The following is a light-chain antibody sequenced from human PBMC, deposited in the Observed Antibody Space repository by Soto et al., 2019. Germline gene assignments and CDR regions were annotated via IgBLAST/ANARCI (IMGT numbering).Light chain of an antibody. CDR1: QDISYH. J-gene: IGKJ3*01. Sequence: DIQMTQSPSSLSASVGDRVTITCQASQDISYHLNWYQQKPGKAPKLLIYDASNLETGVPSRFSGSGSGTDFTFTISSLQPEDIATFYCQQFDNLPLTFGPGT. CDR2: DAS. CDR3: QQFDNLPLT. V-gene: IGKV1-33*01.